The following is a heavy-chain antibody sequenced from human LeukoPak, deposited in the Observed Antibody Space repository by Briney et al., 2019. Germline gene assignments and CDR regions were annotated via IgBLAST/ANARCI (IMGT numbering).Heavy chain of an antibody. Sequence: SETLSLTCTVSGVSISSYYWSWIRQPAGKGLEWIGRIYTSGSTNYNPSLKSRVTMSVDTSKNQFSLKLSSVTAADTAVYYCARGGYYGSGNDFRFDPWGQGPLVTVSS. D-gene: IGHD3-10*01. CDR3: ARGGYYGSGNDFRFDP. V-gene: IGHV4-4*07. CDR2: IYTSGST. CDR1: GVSISSYY. J-gene: IGHJ5*02.